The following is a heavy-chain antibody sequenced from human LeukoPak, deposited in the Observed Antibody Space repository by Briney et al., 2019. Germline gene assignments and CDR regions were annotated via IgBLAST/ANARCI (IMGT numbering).Heavy chain of an antibody. CDR3: TRDGAAGGESAFDI. CDR1: GFTVSSNY. Sequence: GGSLRLSCAASGFTVSSNYMSWVRQAPGKGLEWVSSISSSGNIIYYSDSVKGRFTISRDNAKNSLYLHMNSLKTEDTAVYYCTRDGAAGGESAFDIWGQGTMVTVSS. J-gene: IGHJ3*02. V-gene: IGHV3-11*01. CDR2: ISSSGNII. D-gene: IGHD6-25*01.